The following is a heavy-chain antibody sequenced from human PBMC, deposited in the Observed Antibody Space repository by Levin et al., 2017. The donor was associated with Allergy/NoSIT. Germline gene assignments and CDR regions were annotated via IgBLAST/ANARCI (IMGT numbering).Heavy chain of an antibody. CDR2: IHWDDDK. CDR1: GFSLSTSGVG. Sequence: SGPTLVKPTQTLTLTCTFSGFSLSTSGVGVGWVRQPPGKALEWLALIHWDDDKRYSPSLKSRLTITKDTSKNQVVLTMTNMDPVDTATYYCVQTRGDYYYYYGMDVWGQGTTVTVSS. V-gene: IGHV2-5*02. CDR3: VQTRGDYYYYYGMDV. J-gene: IGHJ6*02.